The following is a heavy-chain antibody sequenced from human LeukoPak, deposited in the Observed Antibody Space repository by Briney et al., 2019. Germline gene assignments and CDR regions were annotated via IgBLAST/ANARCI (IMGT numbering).Heavy chain of an antibody. CDR1: GFTFSTYN. V-gene: IGHV3-48*01. CDR2: ISRVSTI. Sequence: QPGGSLRLSCAASGFTFSTYNMNWIRQTPGKGLEWVSYISRVSTIYYADSVKGRFTISRDNAKNSVYLQMNSLRAEDTAVYYCAREGRSGSYDGNWGQGTLVTVSS. CDR3: AREGRSGSYDGN. D-gene: IGHD1-26*01. J-gene: IGHJ4*02.